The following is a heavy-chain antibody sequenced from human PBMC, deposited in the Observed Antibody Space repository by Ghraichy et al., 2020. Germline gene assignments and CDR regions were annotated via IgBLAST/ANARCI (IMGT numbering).Heavy chain of an antibody. V-gene: IGHV4-39*01. CDR3: ARSGVTYPFYYFND. Sequence: SETLSLTCTVSGGSVSSSSYYWGWIRQAPGKGLEWIGNIYYSGSSYYNPSLKSRLTISADTSKNQFSLKLTSVTAADTAVYYCARSGVTYPFYYFNDWGQGTLVTVSS. CDR2: IYYSGSS. J-gene: IGHJ4*02. D-gene: IGHD6-25*01. CDR1: GGSVSSSSYY.